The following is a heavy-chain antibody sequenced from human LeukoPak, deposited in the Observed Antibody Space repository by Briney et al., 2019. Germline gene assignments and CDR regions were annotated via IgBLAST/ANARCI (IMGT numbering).Heavy chain of an antibody. D-gene: IGHD5-18*01. V-gene: IGHV1-8*01. Sequence: ASVKVPCKASGYTFTSYDINWVRQATGQGLEWMGWMNPNSGNTGYAQKFQGRVTMTRNTSISTAYMELSSLRSEDTAVYYCARGRKYSYGKAPFDYWGQGTLVTVSS. CDR2: MNPNSGNT. J-gene: IGHJ4*02. CDR3: ARGRKYSYGKAPFDY. CDR1: GYTFTSYD.